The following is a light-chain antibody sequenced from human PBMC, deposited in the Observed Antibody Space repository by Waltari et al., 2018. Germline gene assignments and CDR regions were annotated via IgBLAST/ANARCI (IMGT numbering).Light chain of an antibody. J-gene: IGKJ5*01. CDR2: TAS. CDR3: QQRHSYPIT. Sequence: DIQLTQSPSFLSASVGDRVTITCRSSQGISSYLAWYQQKAGKAPKLLIHTASTVQGGVPSRFSGSGYGTDFTLTISSLQPEDFATYYCQQRHSYPITFGQGTRLDIK. CDR1: QGISSY. V-gene: IGKV1-9*01.